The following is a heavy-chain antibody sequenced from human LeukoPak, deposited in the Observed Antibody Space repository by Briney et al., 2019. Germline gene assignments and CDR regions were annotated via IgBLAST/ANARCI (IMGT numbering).Heavy chain of an antibody. CDR2: IGTAGDT. V-gene: IGHV3-13*01. D-gene: IGHD3/OR15-3a*01. CDR1: GFAFSSYD. J-gene: IGHJ5*02. Sequence: GGSLRLSCAASGFAFSSYDMHWGRKATGKGLEWVSAIGTAGDTYYPGSVKGRFTISRENAKNSLYLQMSSLRAGDTAVYYCARASRPDWGFDPWGQGTLVTVSS. CDR3: ARASRPDWGFDP.